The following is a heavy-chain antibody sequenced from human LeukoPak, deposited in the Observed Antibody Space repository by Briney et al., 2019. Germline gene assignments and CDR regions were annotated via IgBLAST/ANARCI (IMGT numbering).Heavy chain of an antibody. Sequence: PSETLSLTCTVSGGSIGSYYWSWIRQPPGKGLEWIGYIYYSGSTNYNPSLKSRVTISVDTSKNQFSLKLSSVTAADTAVYYCARAAYYDFWSGYYPYGMDVWGQGTTVTVSS. CDR2: IYYSGST. D-gene: IGHD3-3*01. J-gene: IGHJ6*02. CDR1: GGSIGSYY. V-gene: IGHV4-59*01. CDR3: ARAAYYDFWSGYYPYGMDV.